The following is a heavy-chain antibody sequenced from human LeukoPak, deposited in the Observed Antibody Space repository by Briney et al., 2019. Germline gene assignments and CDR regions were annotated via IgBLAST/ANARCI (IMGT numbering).Heavy chain of an antibody. Sequence: PGGSLRLSCAASGFTFDDYAMHWVRQAPGKGLEWVSGINWNSNTIGYADSVKGRFTISRDNAKNSLYLQMNSLRAEDTALYYCAKDSAYSSSSGFDYWGQGTLVTVSS. V-gene: IGHV3-9*01. CDR2: INWNSNTI. J-gene: IGHJ4*02. D-gene: IGHD6-6*01. CDR1: GFTFDDYA. CDR3: AKDSAYSSSSGFDY.